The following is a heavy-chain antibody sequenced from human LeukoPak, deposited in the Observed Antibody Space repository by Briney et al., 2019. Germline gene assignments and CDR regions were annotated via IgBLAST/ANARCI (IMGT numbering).Heavy chain of an antibody. Sequence: PSETLSLTCTLSGGSISSYYWSWIRQPPGEGLEWIGYIYDSVRTNYNPSLKSRVTISVDTSKNQFSLSLSSVTAADTAVYYCARETQPHSYRIYYFDYWGQGTLVTVSS. CDR1: GGSISSYY. CDR3: ARETQPHSYRIYYFDY. CDR2: IYDSVRT. D-gene: IGHD1-14*01. J-gene: IGHJ4*02. V-gene: IGHV4-59*01.